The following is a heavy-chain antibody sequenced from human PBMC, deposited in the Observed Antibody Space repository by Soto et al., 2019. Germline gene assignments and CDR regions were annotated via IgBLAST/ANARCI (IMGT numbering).Heavy chain of an antibody. V-gene: IGHV4-59*01. D-gene: IGHD5-12*01. J-gene: IGHJ2*01. CDR3: ARELRGYGWDYWYFDL. CDR1: GGSISSYY. CDR2: IYYSGST. Sequence: SETLSLTCTVSGGSISSYYWSWIRQPPGKGLEWIGYIYYSGSTNYNPSLKSRVTISVDTSKNQFSLKLSSVTAADTAVYYCARELRGYGWDYWYFDLWGRGTLVTVSS.